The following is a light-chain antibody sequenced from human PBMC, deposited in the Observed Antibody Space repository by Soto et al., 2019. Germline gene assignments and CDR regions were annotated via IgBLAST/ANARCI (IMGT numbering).Light chain of an antibody. V-gene: IGKV3-11*01. CDR2: DAS. Sequence: EIVLTQSPATLSLSPGERATLSCRASQSVSSYLAWYQPKPGQAPRLVIYDASNRATGIPARFSSRGSGTDFTITISSLQPDAFAVYYGQRSSNWTRTVGQGTKQEIK. CDR1: QSVSSY. CDR3: QRSSNWTRT. J-gene: IGKJ1*01.